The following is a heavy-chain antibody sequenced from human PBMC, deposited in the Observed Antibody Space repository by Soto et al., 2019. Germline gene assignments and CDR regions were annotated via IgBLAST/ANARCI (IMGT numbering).Heavy chain of an antibody. D-gene: IGHD3-10*01. Sequence: QVQLVESGGGVVHPGRSLRLSCAASGFTFSSYAMHWVRQAPGKGLEWVAVISYDGSNKYYADSVKGRFTISRDNSKNTLYLQMNSLRAEDTAVYYCARDSITVVRGYYYGMDVWGQGTTVTVSS. CDR3: ARDSITVVRGYYYGMDV. CDR2: ISYDGSNK. V-gene: IGHV3-30-3*01. J-gene: IGHJ6*02. CDR1: GFTFSSYA.